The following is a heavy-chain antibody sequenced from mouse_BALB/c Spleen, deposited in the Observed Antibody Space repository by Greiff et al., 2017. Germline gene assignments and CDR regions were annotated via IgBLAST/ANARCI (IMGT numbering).Heavy chain of an antibody. V-gene: IGHV6-6*02. J-gene: IGHJ3*01. D-gene: IGHD1-1*01. CDR2: IRLKSNNYAT. CDR1: GFTFSNYW. Sequence: EVKLVESGGGLVQPGGSMKLSCVASGFTFSNYWMNWVRQSPEKGLEWVAEIRLKSNNYATHYAESVKGRFTISRDDSKSSVYLQMNNLRAEDTGIYYCTREFYYGSSLSFAYWGQGTLVTVSA. CDR3: TREFYYGSSLSFAY.